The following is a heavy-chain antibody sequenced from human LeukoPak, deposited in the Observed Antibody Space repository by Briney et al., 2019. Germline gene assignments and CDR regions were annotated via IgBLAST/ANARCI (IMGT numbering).Heavy chain of an antibody. CDR1: GYTFTSYG. D-gene: IGHD4-17*01. CDR2: ISAYNGNT. J-gene: IGHJ4*02. V-gene: IGHV1-18*01. CDR3: VRDRTGDYYFDY. Sequence: ASVKVSCKASGYTFTSYGISWVRQAPGQGLEWMGWISAYNGNTNYAQKLQGRVTMTTDTSTSTAYMELRSLRSDDTAVYYCVRDRTGDYYFDYWGQGTLVTISS.